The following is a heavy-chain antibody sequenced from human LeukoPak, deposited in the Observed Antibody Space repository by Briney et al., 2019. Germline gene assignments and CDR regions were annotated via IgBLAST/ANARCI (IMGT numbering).Heavy chain of an antibody. Sequence: ASVKVSCKASGYTFTSYGISWVRQAPAQGLEWMGWISAYNGNTNYAHPLQGRVTMTTDKSKSTAYMELRSVRSDDTAVYYCARLLVGGSYRHYHVDYWGQGTLVTVSS. CDR2: ISAYNGNT. CDR3: ARLLVGGSYRHYHVDY. V-gene: IGHV1-18*01. J-gene: IGHJ4*02. CDR1: GYTFTSYG. D-gene: IGHD1-26*01.